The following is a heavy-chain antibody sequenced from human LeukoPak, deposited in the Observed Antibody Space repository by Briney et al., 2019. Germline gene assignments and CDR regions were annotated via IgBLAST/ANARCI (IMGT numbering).Heavy chain of an antibody. CDR3: ATTSGYA. Sequence: SETLSLTCTVSGGSISSSSYYWGWIRQPPGKGLEWIGSICHSGSSYYTPSLKSRVTISVDTSKNQFSLKLSSVTAADTAVYYCATTSGYAWGQGTLVTVSS. CDR1: GGSISSSSYY. J-gene: IGHJ4*02. D-gene: IGHD5-12*01. V-gene: IGHV4-39*01. CDR2: ICHSGSS.